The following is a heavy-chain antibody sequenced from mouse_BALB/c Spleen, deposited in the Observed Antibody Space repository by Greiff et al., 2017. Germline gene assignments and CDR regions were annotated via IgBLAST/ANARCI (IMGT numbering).Heavy chain of an antibody. Sequence: VQRVESGAELVRPGTSVKISCKASGYTFTNYWLGWVKQRPGHGLEWIGDIYPGGGYTNYNEKFKGKATLTADTSSSTAYMQLSSLTSEDSAVYFCARFSLYAMDYWGQGTSVTVSS. CDR2: IYPGGGYT. CDR1: GYTFTNYW. CDR3: ARFSLYAMDY. V-gene: IGHV1-63*02. J-gene: IGHJ4*01.